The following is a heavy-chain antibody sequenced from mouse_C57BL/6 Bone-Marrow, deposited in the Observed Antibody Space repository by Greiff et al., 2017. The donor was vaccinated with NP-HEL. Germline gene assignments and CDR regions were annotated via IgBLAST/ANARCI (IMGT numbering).Heavy chain of an antibody. CDR1: GYAFTNYL. Sequence: VQLQESGAELVRPGTSVKVSCKASGYAFTNYLIEWVKQRPGQGLEWIGVINPGSGGNNYNEKFKGKATLTADKSSSTAYMQLSSLTAEASAVYFCARNYYGSPAWFAYWGQGTLVTVSA. CDR3: ARNYYGSPAWFAY. V-gene: IGHV1-54*01. D-gene: IGHD1-1*01. J-gene: IGHJ3*01. CDR2: INPGSGGN.